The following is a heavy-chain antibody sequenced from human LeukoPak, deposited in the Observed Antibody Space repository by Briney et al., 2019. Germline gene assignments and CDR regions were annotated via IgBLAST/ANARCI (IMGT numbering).Heavy chain of an antibody. CDR3: AKEGGVYSTPYYMDV. V-gene: IGHV3-21*01. CDR1: GFTFSSYS. J-gene: IGHJ6*03. CDR2: ISSGSSYI. D-gene: IGHD1-26*01. Sequence: GGSLRLSCAVSGFTFSSYSMNWVRQAPGKGLEWVSSISSGSSYIYYTDSVKGRFTISRDNAKNSLYLQMNSLRAEDTAVYYCAKEGGVYSTPYYMDVWGKGTTVTVSS.